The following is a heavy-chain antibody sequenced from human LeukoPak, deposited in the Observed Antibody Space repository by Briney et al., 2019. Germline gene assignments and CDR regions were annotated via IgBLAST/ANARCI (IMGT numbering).Heavy chain of an antibody. Sequence: SGTLSLTCAVSGDSINREIWWHWVRQPPGKGLEWIGEIHHGGSTYYKPSLRSRVTISMDKSRNHFSLEMNSVTAADAAVYYCAREIPVFFASTLDSWGQGILVTVSS. CDR2: IHHGGST. D-gene: IGHD3-3*01. CDR3: AREIPVFFASTLDS. V-gene: IGHV4-4*02. J-gene: IGHJ4*02. CDR1: GDSINREIW.